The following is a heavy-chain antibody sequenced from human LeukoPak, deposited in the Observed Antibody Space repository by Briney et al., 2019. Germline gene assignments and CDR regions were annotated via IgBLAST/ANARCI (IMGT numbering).Heavy chain of an antibody. CDR2: IYPGDSDT. Sequence: GESLKISCKGSGYSLTSYWIGWVRQMPGKGLEWMGIIYPGDSDTRYSPSFQGQVTISADKSISTAYLQWSSLKASDTAMYYCARHETESSSSPLSGYYYYYMDVWGKGTTVTVSS. CDR3: ARHETESSSSPLSGYYYYYMDV. J-gene: IGHJ6*03. CDR1: GYSLTSYW. D-gene: IGHD6-6*01. V-gene: IGHV5-51*01.